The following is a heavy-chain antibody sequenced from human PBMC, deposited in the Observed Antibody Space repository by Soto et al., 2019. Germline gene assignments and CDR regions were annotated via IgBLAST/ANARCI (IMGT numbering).Heavy chain of an antibody. D-gene: IGHD3-10*01. Sequence: GGSLRLSCAPSGFTFSDYYMSWIRQAPGKGLEWVSYITSSGTTRYYADSVKGRFSIFRDNAQNSLYLQMNSLRAEDTAVYYCAREFLQFGESLFDLWGQGTLVTVSS. V-gene: IGHV3-11*01. CDR1: GFTFSDYY. J-gene: IGHJ4*02. CDR2: ITSSGTTR. CDR3: AREFLQFGESLFDL.